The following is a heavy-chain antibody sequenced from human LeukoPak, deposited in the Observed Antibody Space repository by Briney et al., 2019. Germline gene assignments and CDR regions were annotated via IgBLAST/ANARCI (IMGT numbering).Heavy chain of an antibody. Sequence: PGGSLRLSCAGSGFTFGSYAMTWVRLAPGKGLEWVSGISGSGDSTYYADSVKGRFTISRDNSKNTVYLQMNSLRAEDTAVYYCAKDGEDCGGNCYLVHYWGQGTLVTASS. D-gene: IGHD2-21*01. CDR2: ISGSGDST. CDR1: GFTFGSYA. V-gene: IGHV3-23*01. J-gene: IGHJ4*02. CDR3: AKDGEDCGGNCYLVHY.